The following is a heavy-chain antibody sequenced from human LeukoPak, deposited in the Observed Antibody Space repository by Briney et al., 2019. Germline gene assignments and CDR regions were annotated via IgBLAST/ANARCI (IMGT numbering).Heavy chain of an antibody. D-gene: IGHD3-3*01. Sequence: PSETLSLTCAVSGYSISSGYYWGWIRQPPGKGLEWIGSIYHSGSTYYNPSLKSRVTISVDTSKNQFSLKLSSVTAADTAVYYCARRYDFWSGYLNWGQGTLVTVSS. J-gene: IGHJ4*02. CDR2: IYHSGST. V-gene: IGHV4-38-2*01. CDR1: GYSISSGYY. CDR3: ARRYDFWSGYLN.